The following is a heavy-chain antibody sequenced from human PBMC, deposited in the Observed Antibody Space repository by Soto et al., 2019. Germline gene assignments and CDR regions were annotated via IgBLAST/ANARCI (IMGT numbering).Heavy chain of an antibody. CDR3: ARVVVVPAAGIDY. J-gene: IGHJ4*02. CDR1: GFTFSSYS. Sequence: EVQLVESGGGLVKPGGSLRLSCAASGFTFSSYSMNWVRLAPGKGLEWVSSISSSSSYIYYADSVKGRFTISRDNAKNSLYLQMNSLRAEDTAVYYCARVVVVPAAGIDYWGQGTLVTVSS. CDR2: ISSSSSYI. V-gene: IGHV3-21*01. D-gene: IGHD2-2*01.